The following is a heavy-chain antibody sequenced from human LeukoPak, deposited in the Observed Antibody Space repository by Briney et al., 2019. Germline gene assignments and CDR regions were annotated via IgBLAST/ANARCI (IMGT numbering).Heavy chain of an antibody. CDR1: GFTVSRNY. CDR3: ARLWFANSEFDH. V-gene: IGHV3-53*01. Sequence: GGSLRLSCAASGFTVSRNYMSWVRQAPGKGLEWVSIIYDDGRTFYAGSVKGRFTISRDDPKNTLYLQMNSLRAEDTALYYCARLWFANSEFDHWGQGTLVTVSS. D-gene: IGHD3-10*01. J-gene: IGHJ4*02. CDR2: IYDDGRT.